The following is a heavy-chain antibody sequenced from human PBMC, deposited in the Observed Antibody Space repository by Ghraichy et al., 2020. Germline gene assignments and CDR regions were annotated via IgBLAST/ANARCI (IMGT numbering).Heavy chain of an antibody. CDR1: GFTFSSYG. CDR3: ARGLYCSSTSCYLFSKTGPEDDGMDV. D-gene: IGHD2-2*01. V-gene: IGHV3-33*01. Sequence: GGSLRLSCAASGFTFSSYGMHWVRQAPGKGLEWVAVIWYDGSNKYYADSVKGRFTISRDNSKNTLYLQMNSLRAEDTAVYYCARGLYCSSTSCYLFSKTGPEDDGMDVWGQGTTVTVSS. CDR2: IWYDGSNK. J-gene: IGHJ6*02.